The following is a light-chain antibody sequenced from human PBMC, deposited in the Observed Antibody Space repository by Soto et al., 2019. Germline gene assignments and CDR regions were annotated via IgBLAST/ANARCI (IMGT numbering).Light chain of an antibody. J-gene: IGLJ1*01. CDR2: DVS. CDR3: SSYTTSETRV. CDR1: SSDVGSYNY. V-gene: IGLV2-14*03. Sequence: QSALTQPASVSGSPGQSITISCTGTSSDVGSYNYVSWYQHHPGKVPKLMISDVSSRPSGVSNRFSGSKSGNTASLTISGLQTEDEADYYCSSYTTSETRVFGTGTKVTVL.